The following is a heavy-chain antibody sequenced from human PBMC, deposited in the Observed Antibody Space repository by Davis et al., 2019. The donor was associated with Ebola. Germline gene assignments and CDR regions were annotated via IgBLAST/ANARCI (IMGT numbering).Heavy chain of an antibody. CDR3: ARSVYSSGWDDAFDI. CDR1: GYTFTYRY. V-gene: IGHV1-45*02. CDR2: ITPFNGNT. D-gene: IGHD6-19*01. J-gene: IGHJ3*02. Sequence: KISCKGSGYTFTYRYLHWVRQAPGQALEWMGWITPFNGNTNYAQKFQDRVTITRDRSMSTAYMELSSLRSEDTAMYYCARSVYSSGWDDAFDIWGQGTMVTVSS.